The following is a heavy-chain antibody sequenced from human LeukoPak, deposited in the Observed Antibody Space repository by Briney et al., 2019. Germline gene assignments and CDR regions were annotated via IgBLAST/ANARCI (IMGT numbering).Heavy chain of an antibody. CDR3: AKDNKRYSCDY. Sequence: PGRSLRLSCAASGFTFRSYDMHWVRQAPGKGLEWVAVISDDGSNKYYADSVKGRFTISRDSSKNTLSLQMNSLRVEDTAVYYCAKDNKRYSCDYWGQGTLVTVSS. CDR2: ISDDGSNK. D-gene: IGHD5-18*01. J-gene: IGHJ4*02. CDR1: GFTFRSYD. V-gene: IGHV3-30*18.